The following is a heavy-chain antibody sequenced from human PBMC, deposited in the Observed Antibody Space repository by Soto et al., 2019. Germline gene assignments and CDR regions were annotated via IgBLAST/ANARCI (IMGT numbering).Heavy chain of an antibody. J-gene: IGHJ4*02. CDR2: INHSGST. Sequence: QVQLQQWGAGLLKPSETLSLTCAVYGESFSGYYWSWIRQSPGKGLEWIGEINHSGSTNYNPSLKSRVIILVDTSKTQFSLKLSSVTAADTAVYYCARQAADSQIFDYWGQGTLVTVSS. CDR1: GESFSGYY. V-gene: IGHV4-34*01. D-gene: IGHD6-13*01. CDR3: ARQAADSQIFDY.